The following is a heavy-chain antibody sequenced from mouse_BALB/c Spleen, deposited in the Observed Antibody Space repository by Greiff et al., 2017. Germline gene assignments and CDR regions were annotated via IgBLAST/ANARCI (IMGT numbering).Heavy chain of an antibody. CDR3: TRSRLLRGGYYAMDY. CDR1: CYTFTSYY. D-gene: IGHD1-1*01. Sequence: QVQLQPSGADLVKPGASVKLSCKASCYTFTSYYMYWVKQRPGQGLEWIGEINPSNGGTNFNEKFKSKATLTVDKSSSTAYMQLSSLTSEDSAVYYCTRSRLLRGGYYAMDYWGQGTSVTVSS. CDR2: INPSNGGT. V-gene: IGHV1S81*02. J-gene: IGHJ4*01.